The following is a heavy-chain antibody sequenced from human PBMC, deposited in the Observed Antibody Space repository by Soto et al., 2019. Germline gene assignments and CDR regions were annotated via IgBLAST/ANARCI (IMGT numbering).Heavy chain of an antibody. D-gene: IGHD2-2*01. J-gene: IGHJ4*02. Sequence: RGSLRLTCAASGFTFNSYAMSWVRQAPGKGLEWVSAISGSGGSTYYADSVKGRFTISRDNSKNTLYLQMNSLRAEDTAVYYCAKDPPAAIEQYYFDYWGQGTLVTVSS. CDR2: ISGSGGST. CDR1: GFTFNSYA. V-gene: IGHV3-23*01. CDR3: AKDPPAAIEQYYFDY.